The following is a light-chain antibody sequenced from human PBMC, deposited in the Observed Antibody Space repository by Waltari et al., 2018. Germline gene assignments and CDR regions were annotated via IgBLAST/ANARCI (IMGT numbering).Light chain of an antibody. CDR3: SSYISSSTLEL. CDR1: SSDVGAYNY. V-gene: IGLV2-14*03. J-gene: IGLJ2*01. CDR2: DVS. Sequence: QSALTQPASVSGSPGQSITISCTGTSSDVGAYNYFSCYQQHPGKAPKLVIFDVSNRTAGGSKRCSGSKAGNTTSLTISGLQAEDGAGYYCSSYISSSTLELFGGGTSLTVL.